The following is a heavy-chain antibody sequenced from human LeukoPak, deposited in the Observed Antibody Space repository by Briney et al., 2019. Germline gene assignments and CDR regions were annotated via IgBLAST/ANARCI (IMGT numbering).Heavy chain of an antibody. CDR2: LCNSGST. J-gene: IGHJ4*01. CDR1: GGSISSYY. D-gene: IGHD4-17*01. V-gene: IGHV4-59*08. Sequence: SETLSLTCTVSGGSISSYYWSWIRQPPGKGLEWIGYLCNSGSTKYNPSLKSRVTVSVDTSKNQFSLKLSSVTAADTAVYYCARHYYGAYRECFDSWGQGTLVTVSS. CDR3: ARHYYGAYRECFDS.